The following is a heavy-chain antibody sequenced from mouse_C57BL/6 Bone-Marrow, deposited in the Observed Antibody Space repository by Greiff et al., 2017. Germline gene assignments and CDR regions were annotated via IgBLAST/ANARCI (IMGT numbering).Heavy chain of an antibody. Sequence: QVQLQQPGAELVRPGTSVKLSCKASGYTFTSYWMHWVKQRPGQGLEWIGVIDPSDSYTKYNQKFKGKATLTVDTASSTAYMQLSSLTSEDSAVYYCARWVAYWGQGTLVTVSA. V-gene: IGHV1-59*01. J-gene: IGHJ3*01. CDR1: GYTFTSYW. CDR2: IDPSDSYT. CDR3: ARWVAY.